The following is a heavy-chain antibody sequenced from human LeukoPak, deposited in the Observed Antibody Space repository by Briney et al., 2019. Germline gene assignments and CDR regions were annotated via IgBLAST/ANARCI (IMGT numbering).Heavy chain of an antibody. D-gene: IGHD3-3*02. CDR2: IYTSRST. Sequence: SETLSLTCTVSGGSISSYYWSWIRQPPGKGLEWIGYIYTSRSTNYNPSLKSRVTISVDTSKNQFSLKLSSVTAADTAVYYCARWAHFWSGYYYYYYMDVWGKGTTVTVSS. V-gene: IGHV4-4*09. CDR3: ARWAHFWSGYYYYYYMDV. J-gene: IGHJ6*03. CDR1: GGSISSYY.